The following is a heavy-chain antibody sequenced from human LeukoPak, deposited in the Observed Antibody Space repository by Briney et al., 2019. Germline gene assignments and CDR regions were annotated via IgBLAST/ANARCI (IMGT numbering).Heavy chain of an antibody. CDR3: ATSPITMVRGVIITLALDY. CDR1: GYTLTELS. Sequence: GASVKVSCKVSGYTLTELSMHWVRQAPGKGLEWMGGFDPEDGETIYAQKFQGRVTMTEDTSTDTAYMELSSLTSEDTAVYYCATSPITMVRGVIITLALDYWGQGTLVTVSS. V-gene: IGHV1-24*01. CDR2: FDPEDGET. D-gene: IGHD3-10*01. J-gene: IGHJ4*02.